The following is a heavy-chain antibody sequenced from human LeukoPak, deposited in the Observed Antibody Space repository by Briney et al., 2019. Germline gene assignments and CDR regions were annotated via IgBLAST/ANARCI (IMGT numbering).Heavy chain of an antibody. V-gene: IGHV4-38-2*02. D-gene: IGHD6-6*01. CDR1: GGSISSYY. Sequence: ASETLSLTCTVSGGSISSYYWGWIRQPPGKGLEWIGSIYHSGSTYYNPSLKSRVTISVDTSKNQFSLKLSSVTAADTAVYYCARDGGESSSSLYYYYYYMDVWGKGTTVTVSS. CDR3: ARDGGESSSSLYYYYYYMDV. CDR2: IYHSGST. J-gene: IGHJ6*03.